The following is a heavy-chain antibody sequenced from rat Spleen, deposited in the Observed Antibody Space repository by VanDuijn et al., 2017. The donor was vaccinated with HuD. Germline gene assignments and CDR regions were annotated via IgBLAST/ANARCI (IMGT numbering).Heavy chain of an antibody. CDR1: GFTFNNYG. CDR3: ARAWDY. J-gene: IGHJ2*01. V-gene: IGHV5-29*01. CDR2: ISYDGSNT. Sequence: EVQLVESGGGLVQPGRSLKVSCAASGFTFNNYGMAWVRQAPTKGLEWVAIISYDGSNTYYRDSVKGRFTISRDNAKSTLYLQMDSLRSEDTPTYYCARAWDYWGQGVMVTVSS.